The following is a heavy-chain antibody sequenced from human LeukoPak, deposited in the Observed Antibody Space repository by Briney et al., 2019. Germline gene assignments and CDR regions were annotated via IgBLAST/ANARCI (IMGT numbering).Heavy chain of an antibody. CDR3: ARGGHVDY. J-gene: IGHJ4*02. V-gene: IGHV3-30*03. CDR1: GFTFSSYG. CDR2: ISYDGSNK. D-gene: IGHD3-16*01. Sequence: GGSLRLSCAASGFTFSSYGMHWVRQAPGKGLEWVAVISYDGSNKYYADSVKGRFTISRDNSKNTLYLQMSSLRAEDTAVYYCARGGHVDYCGQGTLVTVSS.